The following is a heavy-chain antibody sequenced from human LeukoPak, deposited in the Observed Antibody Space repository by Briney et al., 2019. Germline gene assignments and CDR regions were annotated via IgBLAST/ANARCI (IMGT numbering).Heavy chain of an antibody. CDR1: GFTFSRYA. Sequence: GASLRLSCAASGFTFSRYAMSWVRQAPGKGLEWVSTISSTGGNTHYAGSVVGRFNISRDNSKNTLYLQMNSLRAEDTAIYYCATSPGAMIVVVITAWGQGALVTVSP. D-gene: IGHD3-22*01. CDR3: ATSPGAMIVVVITA. J-gene: IGHJ4*02. CDR2: ISSTGGNT. V-gene: IGHV3-23*01.